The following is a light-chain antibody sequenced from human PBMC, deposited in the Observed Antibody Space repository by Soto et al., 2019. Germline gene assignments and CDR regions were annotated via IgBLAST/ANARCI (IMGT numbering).Light chain of an antibody. V-gene: IGKV1-5*03. Sequence: DIQMTQSPSTLSASVGDRVTITCRASQSISSWLTWYQQKAGQAPKLLIYKASIVESGGPSRFSGSGSGTEFTLTISSLHTDDSATYYCQQYSYFATFGQGTRVEVK. CDR1: QSISSW. CDR2: KAS. CDR3: QQYSYFAT. J-gene: IGKJ1*01.